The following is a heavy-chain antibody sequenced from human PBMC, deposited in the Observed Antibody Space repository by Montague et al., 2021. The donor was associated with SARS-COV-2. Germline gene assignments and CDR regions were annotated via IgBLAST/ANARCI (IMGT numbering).Heavy chain of an antibody. D-gene: IGHD3-9*01. CDR2: ITSSGSTI. Sequence: SLRLSCAASGFTFSSYEMNLVRQAPGKGLEWVSYITSSGSTIYYXXSLKGRFTISRDNAKNSLFLQMNSLRAEDTAVYYCARDLRDYDILTGYLWGQGTLVTVSS. CDR1: GFTFSSYE. CDR3: ARDLRDYDILTGYL. V-gene: IGHV3-48*03. J-gene: IGHJ4*02.